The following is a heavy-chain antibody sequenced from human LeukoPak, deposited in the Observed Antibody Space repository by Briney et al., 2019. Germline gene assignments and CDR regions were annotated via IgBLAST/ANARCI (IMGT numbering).Heavy chain of an antibody. CDR2: IYYSGST. J-gene: IGHJ5*02. D-gene: IGHD3-10*01. Sequence: PSETLSLTCTVSGGSISRGGYYWSWIRQHPGKGLEWIGYIYYSGSTYYNPSLKSRVTISVDTSKNQFSLKLSSVTAADTAVYYCARDNKGAMVRGVSNWFDPWGQGTLVTVSS. CDR1: GGSISRGGYY. V-gene: IGHV4-31*03. CDR3: ARDNKGAMVRGVSNWFDP.